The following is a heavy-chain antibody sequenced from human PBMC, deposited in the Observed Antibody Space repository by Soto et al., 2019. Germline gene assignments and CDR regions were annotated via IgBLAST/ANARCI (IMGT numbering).Heavy chain of an antibody. CDR1: GFTFSSYA. CDR3: ASLSGWYLNYYYGMDV. Sequence: TGGSLRLSCAASGFTFSSYAMSWVRQAPGKGLEWVSAISGSGGSTYYADSVKGRFTISRDNSKNTLYLQMNSLRAEDTAVYYCASLSGWYLNYYYGMDVWGQGTTVTAP. V-gene: IGHV3-23*01. D-gene: IGHD6-19*01. CDR2: ISGSGGST. J-gene: IGHJ6*02.